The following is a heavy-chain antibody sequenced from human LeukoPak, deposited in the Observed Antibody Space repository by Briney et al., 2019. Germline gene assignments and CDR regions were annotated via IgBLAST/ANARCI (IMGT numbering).Heavy chain of an antibody. Sequence: SETLSLTCTVSGGSISSGSYYWSWIRQPAGKGLEWIGRIYTSGSTNYNPSLKSRVTISVDTSKNQFSLKLSSVTAADTAVYYCARDMGSSWSLDYWGQGTLVTVSS. D-gene: IGHD6-13*01. CDR2: IYTSGST. V-gene: IGHV4-61*02. J-gene: IGHJ4*02. CDR1: GGSISSGSYY. CDR3: ARDMGSSWSLDY.